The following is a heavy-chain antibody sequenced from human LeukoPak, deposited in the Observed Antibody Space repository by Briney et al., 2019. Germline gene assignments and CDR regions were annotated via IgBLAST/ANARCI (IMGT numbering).Heavy chain of an antibody. CDR1: GGSISSSSYY. D-gene: IGHD6-13*01. Sequence: PSETLSLTCTVSGGSISSSSYYWGWIRQPPGKGLEWIGSIYYSGSTYYNPSLKSRVTISVDTSKNQFSLKLSSVTAADTAVYYCARHRPSPAAAVDYWGQGTLVTVSS. CDR2: IYYSGST. CDR3: ARHRPSPAAAVDY. J-gene: IGHJ4*02. V-gene: IGHV4-39*01.